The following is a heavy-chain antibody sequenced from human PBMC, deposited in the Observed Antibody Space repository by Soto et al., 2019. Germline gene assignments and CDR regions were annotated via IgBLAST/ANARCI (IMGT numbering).Heavy chain of an antibody. CDR1: GDSISSGDYY. D-gene: IGHD3-10*01. CDR2: IYYSGST. CDR3: ARVWGGAFDF. V-gene: IGHV4-61*08. Sequence: SETLSLTCIVSGDSISSGDYYWSWIRQPPGKGLEWIGYIYYSGSTNYNPSLKSRVTISVDTSKNQFSLKLSSVTAADTAVYYCARVWGGAFDFWGQGTMVTVSS. J-gene: IGHJ3*01.